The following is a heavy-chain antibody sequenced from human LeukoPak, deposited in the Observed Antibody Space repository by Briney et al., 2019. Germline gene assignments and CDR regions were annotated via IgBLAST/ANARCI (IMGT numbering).Heavy chain of an antibody. CDR2: IYYSGST. V-gene: IGHV4-39*01. Sequence: SETLSLTCTVSGGPISSSSYYWGWIRQPPGKGLEWIGSIYYSGSTYYNPSLKSRVTISVDTSKNQFSLKLSSVTAADTAVYYCARQASSWYYYYGMDVWGQGTTVTVSS. CDR1: GGPISSSSYY. J-gene: IGHJ6*02. CDR3: ARQASSWYYYYGMDV. D-gene: IGHD6-13*01.